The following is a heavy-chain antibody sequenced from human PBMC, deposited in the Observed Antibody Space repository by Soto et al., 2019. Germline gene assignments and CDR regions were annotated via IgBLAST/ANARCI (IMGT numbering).Heavy chain of an antibody. CDR2: IIPIFGTA. CDR1: GGTFSSYA. V-gene: IGHV1-69*13. Sequence: ASVKVSCKASGGTFSSYAISWVRQAPGQGLEWMGGIIPIFGTANYAQKFQGRVTITADESTSTAYMELSSLRSEDTAVYYCAREDYDFWSGYRDYYGMDVWGQGTTVTVSS. CDR3: AREDYDFWSGYRDYYGMDV. D-gene: IGHD3-3*01. J-gene: IGHJ6*02.